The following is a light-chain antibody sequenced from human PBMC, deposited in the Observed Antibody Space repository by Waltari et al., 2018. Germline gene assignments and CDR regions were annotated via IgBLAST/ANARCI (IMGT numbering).Light chain of an antibody. CDR3: QQLSSFPYT. CDR2: AAN. Sequence: DIQLTQSPSFLSASVGDRVTITCRASQGISSFLAWYQQKPGKAPNLLIFAANTLQSGVPSRFSGSGSGTEFTLTVNSLQPEDFATYYCQQLSSFPYTFGQGTKLEIK. V-gene: IGKV1-9*01. J-gene: IGKJ2*01. CDR1: QGISSF.